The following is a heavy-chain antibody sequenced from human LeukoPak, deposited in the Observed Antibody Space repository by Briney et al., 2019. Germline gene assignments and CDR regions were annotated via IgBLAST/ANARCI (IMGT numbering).Heavy chain of an antibody. CDR1: GYTFGSYY. J-gene: IGHJ4*02. CDR3: ARMAGLQYYDFWSGHYYFDY. V-gene: IGHV1-18*01. Sequence: ASVKVSCKASGYTFGSYYISWVRQAPGQGLEWMGWISGYNGNTNYAQRFQDRITMTADTSTSTAYMELRSLRSDGTAVYYCARMAGLQYYDFWSGHYYFDYWGQGTLVTVSS. D-gene: IGHD3-3*01. CDR2: ISGYNGNT.